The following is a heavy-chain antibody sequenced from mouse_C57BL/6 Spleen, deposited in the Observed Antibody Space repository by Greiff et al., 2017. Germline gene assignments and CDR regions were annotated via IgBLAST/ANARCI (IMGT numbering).Heavy chain of an antibody. CDR1: GYTFTSYW. V-gene: IGHV1-53*01. D-gene: IGHD2-4*01. Sequence: QVQLQQPGTELVKPGASVKLSCKASGYTFTSYWMHWVKQRPGQGLEWIGNINPSNGGTNYNEKFKSTATLTVDTSSSTAYMQLSSLTSEDSAVYYCARGRNDDDVIDWYFDVWGTGTTVTVSS. CDR2: INPSNGGT. CDR3: ARGRNDDDVIDWYFDV. J-gene: IGHJ1*03.